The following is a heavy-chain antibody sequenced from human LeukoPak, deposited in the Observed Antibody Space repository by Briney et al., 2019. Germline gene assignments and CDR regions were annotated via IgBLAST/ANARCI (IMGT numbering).Heavy chain of an antibody. CDR1: GFTFTSYA. Sequence: GGSLRLSCAASGFTFTSYATHWVRQAPGKGLEWMAVISNDGNNRYYADSVKGRFTISRDNSKNTLFLQMDSLRAEDTAVYYCAKDGDSGDFDYWGQGTLVTVSS. V-gene: IGHV3-30-3*01. CDR3: AKDGDSGDFDY. CDR2: ISNDGNNR. D-gene: IGHD3-10*01. J-gene: IGHJ4*02.